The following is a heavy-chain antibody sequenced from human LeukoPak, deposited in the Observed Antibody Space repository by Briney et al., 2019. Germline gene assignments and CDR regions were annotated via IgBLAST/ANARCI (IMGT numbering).Heavy chain of an antibody. CDR1: GYTFTGYY. J-gene: IGHJ5*02. V-gene: IGHV1-2*02. D-gene: IGHD7-27*01. Sequence: GASVKVSCKASGYTFTGYYMHWVRQAPGQGLEWMGWINPNSGGTNYAQKFQGRVTMTRNTSINTAYMELSSLTSEDTAIYYCARNWGEFDPWGQGTLVTVSS. CDR2: INPNSGGT. CDR3: ARNWGEFDP.